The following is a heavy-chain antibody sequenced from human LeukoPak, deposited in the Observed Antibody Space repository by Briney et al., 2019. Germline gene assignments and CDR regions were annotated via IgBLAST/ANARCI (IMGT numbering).Heavy chain of an antibody. J-gene: IGHJ6*03. CDR3: ARLRFYDSTGYSPGHYMDV. CDR2: LYPGVSP. Sequence: KSSETLSVTCTVSGGPIYSYYWSWIRQTAGKGLEWIGRLYPGVSPNYNPSLKSRVTMSVDTSKKQFALKLNTVTAADTAVYYCARLRFYDSTGYSPGHYMDVWGKGTTVTVSS. D-gene: IGHD3-22*01. CDR1: GGPIYSYY. V-gene: IGHV4-4*07.